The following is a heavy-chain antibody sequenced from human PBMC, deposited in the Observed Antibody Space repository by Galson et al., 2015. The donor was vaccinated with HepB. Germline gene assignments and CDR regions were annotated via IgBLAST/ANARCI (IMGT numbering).Heavy chain of an antibody. CDR3: ARDRSPISLHNCFDP. J-gene: IGHJ5*02. CDR1: GFTFTTYG. V-gene: IGHV3-21*04. D-gene: IGHD3-3*02. Sequence: SLRLSCAASGFTFTTYGMSWVRQAPGKGLEWVSSISHSSTYKYYTDSVKGRFTISRGNAKKSLFLQMNCLRADDTAVYYCARDRSPISLHNCFDPWGQGTLVTVSS. CDR2: ISHSSTYK.